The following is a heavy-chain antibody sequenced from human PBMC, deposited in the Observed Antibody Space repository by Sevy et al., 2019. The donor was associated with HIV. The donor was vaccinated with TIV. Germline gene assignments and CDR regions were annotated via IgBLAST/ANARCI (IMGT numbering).Heavy chain of an antibody. CDR2: IYSDGTT. V-gene: IGHV3-53*01. CDR3: ARRLSSAWYFDF. CDR1: GFSVSRNH. Sequence: GGSLRLSCAASGFSVSRNHINWVRQAPGKGQEWISVIYSDGTTQYEDSVKGRFTISRDTSNNTVYLQVSSLRADDTAVYYCARRLSSAWYFDFWGQGTLVTVSS. J-gene: IGHJ4*02. D-gene: IGHD6-19*01.